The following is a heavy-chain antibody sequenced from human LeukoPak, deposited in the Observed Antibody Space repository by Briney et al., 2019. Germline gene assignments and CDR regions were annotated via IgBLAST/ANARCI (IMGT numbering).Heavy chain of an antibody. J-gene: IGHJ5*02. V-gene: IGHV3-30*04. D-gene: IGHD4-17*01. CDR2: ISYDGSNK. Sequence: PGGSLRLSCAASGFTFSSYAMHWVRQAPGKGLEWVAVISYDGSNKYYADSVKGRFTISRDNAKNTLYLQMNSLRAEDTAVYYCARARGLGYGDDVRWFDPWGQGTLVTVSS. CDR1: GFTFSSYA. CDR3: ARARGLGYGDDVRWFDP.